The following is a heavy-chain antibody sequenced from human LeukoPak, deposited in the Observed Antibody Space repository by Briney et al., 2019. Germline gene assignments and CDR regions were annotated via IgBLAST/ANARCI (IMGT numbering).Heavy chain of an antibody. V-gene: IGHV3-33*01. CDR1: GFTFSSYG. CDR3: ARELPYYYYGMDV. Sequence: PGRSLRLSCAASGFTFSSYGRHWVRQAPGKGLEWVAVIWYDGSNKYYADSVKGRFTISRDNSKNTLYLQMNSLRAEDTAVYYCARELPYYYYGMDVWGQGTTVTVSS. J-gene: IGHJ6*02. D-gene: IGHD2-15*01. CDR2: IWYDGSNK.